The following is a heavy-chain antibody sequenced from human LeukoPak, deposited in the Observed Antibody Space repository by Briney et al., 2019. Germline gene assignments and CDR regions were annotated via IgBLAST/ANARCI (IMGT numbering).Heavy chain of an antibody. CDR3: ARSKRQTTVTTHWFDP. CDR1: GGSISSYY. CDR2: IYYSGST. D-gene: IGHD4-17*01. J-gene: IGHJ5*02. Sequence: KISETLSLTCTVSGGSISSYYWSWIRQPPGKGLEWIGYIYYSGSTNYNPSLKSRVTISVDTSKNQFSLKLSSVTAADTAVYYCARSKRQTTVTTHWFDPWGQGTLVTVSS. V-gene: IGHV4-59*01.